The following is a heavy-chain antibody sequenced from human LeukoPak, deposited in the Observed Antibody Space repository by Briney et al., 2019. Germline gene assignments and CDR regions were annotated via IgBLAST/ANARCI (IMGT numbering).Heavy chain of an antibody. CDR2: ISYDGSNK. V-gene: IGHV3-30*18. J-gene: IGHJ4*02. CDR3: AKPGLSSGYDY. CDR1: GFTFSSYG. Sequence: GGSLRLSCAASGFTFSSYGMHWVRQAPGKGVEWVAVISYDGSNKYYADSVKGRFTISRDNSKNTLYLQMNSLRAEDTAVYYCAKPGLSSGYDYWGQGTLVTVSS. D-gene: IGHD6-19*01.